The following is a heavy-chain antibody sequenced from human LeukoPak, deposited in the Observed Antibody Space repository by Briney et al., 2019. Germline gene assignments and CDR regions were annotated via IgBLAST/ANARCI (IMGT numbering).Heavy chain of an antibody. V-gene: IGHV1-18*01. J-gene: IGHJ4*02. CDR1: GYTFTRYG. D-gene: IGHD6-19*01. CDR2: ISAYNGDT. CDR3: ARDPSNSSGWYIYFDY. Sequence: ASVTVSCTASGYTFTRYGITWVRQAHGQGLEWMGWISAYNGDTKYAQKLQGRVTMTTDTSTRTAYMELRSLRSDDTAVYYCARDPSNSSGWYIYFDYWGQGTLVAVSS.